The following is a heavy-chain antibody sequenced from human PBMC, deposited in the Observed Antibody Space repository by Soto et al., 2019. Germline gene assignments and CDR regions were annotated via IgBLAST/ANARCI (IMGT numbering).Heavy chain of an antibody. CDR1: GFTFSDYG. CDR3: ARDVSGQPEYSSDDY. J-gene: IGHJ4*02. Sequence: ASVKVSCKASGFTFSDYGFSWVRQAPGRGLEWMGWISAFNGETSYTQKSEGRVAMTTDAATTTAYMELRSLTVDDTAVYYCARDVSGQPEYSSDDYWGQGTLVTVSS. D-gene: IGHD6-6*01. CDR2: ISAFNGET. V-gene: IGHV1-18*01.